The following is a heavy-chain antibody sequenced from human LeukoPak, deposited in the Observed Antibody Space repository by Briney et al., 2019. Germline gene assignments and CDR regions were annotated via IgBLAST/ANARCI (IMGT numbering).Heavy chain of an antibody. J-gene: IGHJ4*02. CDR2: INQRGSDK. D-gene: IGHD5-24*01. CDR3: ARWRGLQSGFDC. V-gene: IGHV3-7*01. CDR1: GFTLSGHW. Sequence: QTGGSLRPSCAASGFTLSGHWMSWVRQAPGKGREWVANINQRGSDKYYVDSVKGRFTLSRDNAKNSLFLEMNRLRVEDTAVYYCARWRGLQSGFDCWGQGTLVTVSS.